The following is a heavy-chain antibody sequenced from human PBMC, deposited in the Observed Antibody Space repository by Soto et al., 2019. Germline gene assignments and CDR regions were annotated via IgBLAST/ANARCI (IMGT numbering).Heavy chain of an antibody. CDR2: IKSKTDGGTT. J-gene: IGHJ3*02. V-gene: IGHV3-15*01. Sequence: GGSLRLSCAASGFTFSNAWMSWVRQAPGKGLEWVGRIKSKTDGGTTDYAAPVKGRFTISRDDSKNTLYLQMNSLKTEDTAVYYCTTLYYYDSSGPDAFDICGQGIMVTVSS. CDR1: GFTFSNAW. CDR3: TTLYYYDSSGPDAFDI. D-gene: IGHD3-22*01.